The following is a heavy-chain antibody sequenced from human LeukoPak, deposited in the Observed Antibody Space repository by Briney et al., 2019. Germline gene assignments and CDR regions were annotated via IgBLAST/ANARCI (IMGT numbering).Heavy chain of an antibody. J-gene: IGHJ4*02. D-gene: IGHD4-11*01. V-gene: IGHV3-21*06. CDR3: ADGTTPDY. Sequence: GRFTISRDNARNSLYPQMDSLRPEDTAVYYCADGTTPDYWGQGTLVTVSS.